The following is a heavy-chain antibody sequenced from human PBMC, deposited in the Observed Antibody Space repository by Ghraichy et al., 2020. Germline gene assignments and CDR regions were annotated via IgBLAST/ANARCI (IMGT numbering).Heavy chain of an antibody. Sequence: SETLSLTCTVSGDSISSYYWSWIRQPPGKGLEWLGYIYYTGITNYDPSLKSRVTISIDTTNTKFSLKLSSVTPADTAMYYCARDRRISTAPNDAFDIWCQGTMFTVSS. CDR1: GDSISSYY. CDR2: IYYTGIT. J-gene: IGHJ3*02. CDR3: ARDRRISTAPNDAFDI. V-gene: IGHV4-59*01. D-gene: IGHD2/OR15-2a*01.